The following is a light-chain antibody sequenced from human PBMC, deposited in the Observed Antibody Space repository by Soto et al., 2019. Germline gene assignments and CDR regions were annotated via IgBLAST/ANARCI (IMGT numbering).Light chain of an antibody. CDR1: QSVSSF. Sequence: EIVLTQSPATLSLSPGERATLSCRASQSVSSFLAWYQQKPGQAPRLLIYDASNRATGIPARFSGSGSGTDFTLTITSLEPEDFAVYYCQHRSNWPLTFGGGTKVDI. CDR3: QHRSNWPLT. CDR2: DAS. V-gene: IGKV3-11*01. J-gene: IGKJ4*01.